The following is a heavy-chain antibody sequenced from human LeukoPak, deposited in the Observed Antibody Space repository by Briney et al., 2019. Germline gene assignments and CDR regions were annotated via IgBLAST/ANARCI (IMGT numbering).Heavy chain of an antibody. CDR1: GFTFSNAW. J-gene: IGHJ4*02. D-gene: IGHD1/OR15-1a*01. Sequence: AGGSLRLSCAASGFTFSNAWMSWVRQAPGKGLEWVGRIKSKTDGGTTDYAAPVKGRFTISRDDSKNTLYLQMNSLKTEDTAVYYCTTDTDWNTGDDDYWGQGTLVTVSS. V-gene: IGHV3-15*01. CDR2: IKSKTDGGTT. CDR3: TTDTDWNTGDDDY.